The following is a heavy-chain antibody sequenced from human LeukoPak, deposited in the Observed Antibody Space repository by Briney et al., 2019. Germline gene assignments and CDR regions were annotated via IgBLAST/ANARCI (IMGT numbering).Heavy chain of an antibody. CDR3: ARGPGSSSWYYYYYYMDV. CDR2: ISYDGSNK. CDR1: GFTFSSYA. J-gene: IGHJ6*03. V-gene: IGHV3-30*04. D-gene: IGHD6-13*01. Sequence: GGSLRLSCAAPGFTFSSYAMHWVRQAPGKGLEWVAVISYDGSNKYYADSVKGRFTISRDNSKNTLYLQMNSLRAEDTAVYYCARGPGSSSWYYYYYYMDVWGKGTTVTVSS.